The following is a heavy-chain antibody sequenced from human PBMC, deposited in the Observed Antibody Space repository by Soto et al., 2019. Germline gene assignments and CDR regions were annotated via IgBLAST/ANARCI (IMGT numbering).Heavy chain of an antibody. CDR3: ARGLGLGDC. V-gene: IGHV1-46*01. J-gene: IGHJ4*02. D-gene: IGHD7-27*01. CDR2: INPNGGST. Sequence: QVQLVQSGAEVKKPGASVKVSCKASGYTFSSYYIHWVRQAPGQGLELIGIINPNGGSTNYAQNFQARPTVPRETSTATVYMDLSALTSDDPAMYYCARGLGLGDCWGQGTWSPSPQ. CDR1: GYTFSSYY.